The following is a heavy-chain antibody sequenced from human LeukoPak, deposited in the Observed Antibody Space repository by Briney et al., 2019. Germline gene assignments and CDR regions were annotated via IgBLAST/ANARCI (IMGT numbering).Heavy chain of an antibody. D-gene: IGHD5-24*01. V-gene: IGHV3-7*03. CDR2: IKEDGSEK. CDR1: GFRFRNHW. CDR3: AKDDAWLQYND. Sequence: QAGGSLRLSCEASGFRFRNHWMNWVRQAPGKGLEWVANIKEDGSEKYYVDSVKGRFTISRDNSKNTLYLQINSLRDEDTAVYYCAKDDAWLQYNDWGQGTLVTVSS. J-gene: IGHJ4*02.